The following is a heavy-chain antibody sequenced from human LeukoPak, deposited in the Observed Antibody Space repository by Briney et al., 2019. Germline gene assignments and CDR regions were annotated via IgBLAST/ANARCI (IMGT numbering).Heavy chain of an antibody. CDR2: INPNSGGT. J-gene: IGHJ3*02. CDR3: ASLGIGSGPAFDI. Sequence: VASVKVSCKASGYTFTGYYMHWVRQAPGQGLEWMGWINPNSGGTNYAQKFQGRVTMTRDTSISTAYMELSRLGSDDTAVYYCASLGIGSGPAFDIWGQGTMVTVSS. D-gene: IGHD3-10*01. V-gene: IGHV1-2*02. CDR1: GYTFTGYY.